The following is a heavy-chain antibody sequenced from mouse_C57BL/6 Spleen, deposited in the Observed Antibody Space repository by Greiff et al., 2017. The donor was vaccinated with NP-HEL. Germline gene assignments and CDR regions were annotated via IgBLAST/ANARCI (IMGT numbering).Heavy chain of an antibody. D-gene: IGHD1-1*01. CDR1: GFTFSDYG. J-gene: IGHJ4*01. CDR2: ISSGSSTI. V-gene: IGHV5-17*01. CDR3: ARPGGSSPYYAMDY. Sequence: EVQVVESGGGLVKPGGSLKLSCAASGFTFSDYGMHWVRQAPEKGLEWVAYISSGSSTIYYADTVKGRFTISRDNAKNTLFLQMTSLRSEDTAMYYCARPGGSSPYYAMDYWGQGTSVTVSS.